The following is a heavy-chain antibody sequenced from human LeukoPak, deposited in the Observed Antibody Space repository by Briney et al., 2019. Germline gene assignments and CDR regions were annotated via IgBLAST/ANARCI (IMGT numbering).Heavy chain of an antibody. Sequence: GSLRLSFAASGFTFSSYGMHWVRQAPGKGLEWVAVISYDGSNKYYSDSVKGRFTISRDNSKNTLYLQMNSLRAEDTAVYYCAKDFQWLVRGPQLNYYYMDVWGKGTTVTVSS. V-gene: IGHV3-30*18. CDR1: GFTFSSYG. CDR3: AKDFQWLVRGPQLNYYYMDV. J-gene: IGHJ6*03. CDR2: ISYDGSNK. D-gene: IGHD6-19*01.